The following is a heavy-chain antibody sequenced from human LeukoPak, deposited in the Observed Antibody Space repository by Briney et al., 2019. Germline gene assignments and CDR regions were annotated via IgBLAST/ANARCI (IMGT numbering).Heavy chain of an antibody. J-gene: IGHJ4*02. D-gene: IGHD3-10*01. Sequence: PGGSLRLSCAVSGFTFSSYWMSWVRQAPGKGLEWVANIKQDGSEKYYVDSVKGRFTISRDNAKNSLYLQMNSLRAEDTAVYYCAREESYGYSDYWGQGTLVTVSS. CDR3: AREESYGYSDY. CDR2: IKQDGSEK. V-gene: IGHV3-7*03. CDR1: GFTFSSYW.